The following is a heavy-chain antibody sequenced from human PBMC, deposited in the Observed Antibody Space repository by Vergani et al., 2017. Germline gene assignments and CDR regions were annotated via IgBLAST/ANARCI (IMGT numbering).Heavy chain of an antibody. CDR1: GFTFDDYA. V-gene: IGHV3-9*01. Sequence: EVQLLESGGGLVQPGRSLRLSCAASGFTFDDYAMHWVRQAPGKGLEWVSGISWNSGSIGYADSVKGRFTISRDNAKNSLYLQMNSLRAEDTALYYCAKGMGPRTGTNDYWGQGTLVTVSS. CDR2: ISWNSGSI. J-gene: IGHJ4*02. D-gene: IGHD1-7*01. CDR3: AKGMGPRTGTNDY.